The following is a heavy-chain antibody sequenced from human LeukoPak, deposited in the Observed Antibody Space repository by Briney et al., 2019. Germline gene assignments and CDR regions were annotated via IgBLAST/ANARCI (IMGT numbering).Heavy chain of an antibody. D-gene: IGHD3-10*01. V-gene: IGHV3-23*01. CDR1: GFPFSSYA. Sequence: GGSLRLSCAASGFPFSSYAMTWVCQAPGKGLEWVSAISGSGGSTYYADSVRGRFTISRDNSKNTLYLQMNSLRVEDTAVYYCAKASAGSGRALYYYGMDVWGKGTTVTVSS. CDR2: ISGSGGST. J-gene: IGHJ6*04. CDR3: AKASAGSGRALYYYGMDV.